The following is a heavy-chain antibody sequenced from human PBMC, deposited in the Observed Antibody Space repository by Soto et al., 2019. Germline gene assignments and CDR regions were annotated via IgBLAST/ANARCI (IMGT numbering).Heavy chain of an antibody. CDR1: GYTFTGYY. D-gene: IGHD6-13*01. J-gene: IGHJ4*02. V-gene: IGHV1-2*02. CDR2: SNTFTGGT. Sequence: QVQLEQSGAEVKKPGASVKVSCKASGYTFTGYYIHWVRQAPGQGLEWMGWSNTFTGGTNSAQKFQARVTVTRDTSTSTAHMELNSLTSDDTAVYYCARDFSSTWPTFDSWGQGTLVTVSS. CDR3: ARDFSSTWPTFDS.